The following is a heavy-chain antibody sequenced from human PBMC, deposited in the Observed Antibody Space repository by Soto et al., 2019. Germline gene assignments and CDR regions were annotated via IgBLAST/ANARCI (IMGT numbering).Heavy chain of an antibody. Sequence: LEPLSHTCTVSDGSIISSTYYWDWIREPPGKGLEWIGAMYYTGSKNYNPSLESRVTMSVDTSKNQFSLKLSSVTPTDTAVYYCARRSSSSLGSLFDPWGRGILVPVSS. J-gene: IGHJ5*02. V-gene: IGHV4-39*01. D-gene: IGHD6-6*01. CDR2: MYYTGSK. CDR1: DGSIISSTYY. CDR3: ARRSSSSLGSLFDP.